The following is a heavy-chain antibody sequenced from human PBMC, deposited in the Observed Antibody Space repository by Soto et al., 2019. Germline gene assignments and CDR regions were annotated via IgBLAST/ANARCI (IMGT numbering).Heavy chain of an antibody. V-gene: IGHV3-23*01. CDR3: AKGGRVVRTKGGIDY. CDR1: GFTFSSYA. D-gene: IGHD3-3*01. Sequence: SQTLSCAASGFTFSSYAMSWVRQAPGKGLEWVSAISGSGGSTYYADSVKGWFTISRDNSKNTLYLQMNSLRAEDTAVYYCAKGGRVVRTKGGIDYWGQGTLVTVSS. CDR2: ISGSGGST. J-gene: IGHJ4*02.